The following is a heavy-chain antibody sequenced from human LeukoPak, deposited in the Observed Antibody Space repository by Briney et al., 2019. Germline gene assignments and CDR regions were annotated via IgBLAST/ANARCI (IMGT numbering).Heavy chain of an antibody. Sequence: RSLETLSLTCTVSGGSISSHYWSWIRQPPGKGLEWIGYIYYSGSTNYNPSLKSRVTISVDTSKNQFSLKLSSVTAADTAVYYCARAYYDFWSGYQYYFDYWGQGTLVTVSS. CDR2: IYYSGST. CDR3: ARAYYDFWSGYQYYFDY. CDR1: GGSISSHY. J-gene: IGHJ4*02. V-gene: IGHV4-59*11. D-gene: IGHD3-3*01.